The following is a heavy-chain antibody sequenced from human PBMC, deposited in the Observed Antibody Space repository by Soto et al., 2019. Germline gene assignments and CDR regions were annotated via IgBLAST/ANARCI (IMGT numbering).Heavy chain of an antibody. J-gene: IGHJ4*02. CDR1: GASISYGNYA. CDR3: ARGGGSDSFDY. D-gene: IGHD1-26*01. CDR2: INHLETT. V-gene: IGHV4-30-2*01. Sequence: SETLSLTCTVSGASISYGNYAWSWIRQTPGKGLEWIGYINHLETTFYNPSFESRLTLSIDRANNQFSLNLNSMSAADRAVYFCARGGGSDSFDYWGQGILVTVYS.